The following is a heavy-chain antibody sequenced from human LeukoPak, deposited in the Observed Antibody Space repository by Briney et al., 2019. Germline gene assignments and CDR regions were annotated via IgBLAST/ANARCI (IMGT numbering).Heavy chain of an antibody. Sequence: SETLSLTCTVSGYSISSGYYWGWIRQPPGKGLEWIGSIYYSGSTYYNPSLKSRVTISVDTSKNQFSLKLSSVTAADTAVYYCARLYCSSTSCYVGIAAAGPFDYWGQGALVTVSS. CDR2: IYYSGST. J-gene: IGHJ4*02. CDR3: ARLYCSSTSCYVGIAAAGPFDY. CDR1: GYSISSGYY. D-gene: IGHD2-2*01. V-gene: IGHV4-38-2*02.